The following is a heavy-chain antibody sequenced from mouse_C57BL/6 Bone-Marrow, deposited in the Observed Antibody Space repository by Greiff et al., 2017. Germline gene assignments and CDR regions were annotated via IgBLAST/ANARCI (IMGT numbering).Heavy chain of an antibody. J-gene: IGHJ2*01. D-gene: IGHD6-1*01. V-gene: IGHV1-69*01. Sequence: QVQLQQSGAELVMPGASVKLSCKASGYTFTSSWMHWVKQRPGQGLEWIGESDPSDSYTNYNQKFKGKSTMTVDKSSSTAYMQLIILTSEDSAVYYCARGEGWFRLWDYGGQGTALTVSA. CDR1: GYTFTSSW. CDR2: SDPSDSYT. CDR3: ARGEGWFRLWDY.